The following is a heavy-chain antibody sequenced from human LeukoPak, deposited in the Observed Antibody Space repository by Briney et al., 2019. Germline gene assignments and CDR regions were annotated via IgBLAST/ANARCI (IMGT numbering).Heavy chain of an antibody. Sequence: SETLSLTCTVSGYSISSGYYWGWIRQPPGKGLEWIGSIYHSGSTYYNPSLKSRVTISVDTSKNQFSLKLSSVTAADTAVYYCARANTAMVLNWFDPWGQGTLVTVSS. D-gene: IGHD5-18*01. CDR1: GYSISSGYY. CDR2: IYHSGST. V-gene: IGHV4-38-2*02. CDR3: ARANTAMVLNWFDP. J-gene: IGHJ5*02.